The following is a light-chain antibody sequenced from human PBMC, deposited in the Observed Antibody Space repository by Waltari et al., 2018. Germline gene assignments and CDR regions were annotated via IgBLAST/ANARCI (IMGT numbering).Light chain of an antibody. V-gene: IGLV2-8*01. J-gene: IGLJ1*01. CDR2: EVS. CDR3: SSYAGSNNRV. Sequence: QSALTQPPSASGSPGQSVTISCPGTSSAGGGYNSVSWYQQHPGKAPKLMIYEVSKRPSGVPDRFSGSKSGNTASLTVSGLQAEDEADYYCSSYAGSNNRVFGTGTKVTVL. CDR1: SSAGGGYNS.